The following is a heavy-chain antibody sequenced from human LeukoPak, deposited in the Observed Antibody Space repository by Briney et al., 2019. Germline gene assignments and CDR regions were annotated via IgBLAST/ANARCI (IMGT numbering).Heavy chain of an antibody. V-gene: IGHV3-30-3*01. CDR2: ISYDGSNK. Sequence: GRSLRLSCAASGFTFSSYAMHWDRQAQGKGLEWVAVISYDGSNKYYADFVKGRFTISRDNSKNALYLQMNSLRAEDTAVYYCARGGAVAVLYYFDYWGQGTLVTVSS. CDR3: ARGGAVAVLYYFDY. J-gene: IGHJ4*02. D-gene: IGHD6-19*01. CDR1: GFTFSSYA.